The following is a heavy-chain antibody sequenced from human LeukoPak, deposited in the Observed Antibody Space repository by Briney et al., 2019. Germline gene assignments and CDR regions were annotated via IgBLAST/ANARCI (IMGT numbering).Heavy chain of an antibody. Sequence: GGSLRLSCVASGFKFADYAMTWVRQSPGKGLEWVSSTSATGGTTYYADSVKGRFAISRDNSNRTLHPQMNSPRADDTAVYYCAKGGLSGDGYYFNYWGQGTLVTVSS. CDR1: GFKFADYA. J-gene: IGHJ4*02. V-gene: IGHV3-23*01. CDR3: AKGGLSGDGYYFNY. D-gene: IGHD5/OR15-5a*01. CDR2: TSATGGTT.